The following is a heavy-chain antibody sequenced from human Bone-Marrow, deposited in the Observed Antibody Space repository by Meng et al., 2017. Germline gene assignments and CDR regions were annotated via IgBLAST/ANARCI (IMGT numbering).Heavy chain of an antibody. V-gene: IGHV4-31*03. J-gene: IGHJ2*01. CDR3: ASLYGDSSVWYLDL. CDR1: CGLNRSWKYL. CDR2: IYYSGST. D-gene: IGHD4-17*01. Sequence: EVGPGLGTPSQTLALSFTVLCGLNRSWKYLWSWIRQHPGKGLEYIGYIYYSGSTYYNPSLKSRVIISVDTSKNQFSLRLNSVTAADTAVYYCASLYGDSSVWYLDLWGRGTLVTVSS.